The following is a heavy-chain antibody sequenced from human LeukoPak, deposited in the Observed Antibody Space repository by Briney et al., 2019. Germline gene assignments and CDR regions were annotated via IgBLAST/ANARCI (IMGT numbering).Heavy chain of an antibody. D-gene: IGHD2-2*01. CDR1: GYTFIGYY. CDR3: ARDVGKSTSFTYYFDY. V-gene: IGHV1-2*04. CDR2: INPNSGGT. Sequence: GASVKVSCKASGYTFIGYYMHWVRQAPGQGLEWLGWINPNSGGTNYAQKFQGWVTMTRDTSISTAYMELSRLRSDDTAVYYCARDVGKSTSFTYYFDYWGQGTLVTVSS. J-gene: IGHJ4*02.